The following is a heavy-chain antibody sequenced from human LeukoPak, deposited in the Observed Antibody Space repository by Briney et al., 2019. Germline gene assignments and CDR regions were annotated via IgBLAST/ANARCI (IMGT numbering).Heavy chain of an antibody. Sequence: GGSLRLSCAASGFTFSSYSMNWVRQAPGKGLEWVSSISSSSSYIYYADSVKGRFTLPRDNSKNTLYLQMNSLRADDTAVYYCARRGYTYGGEFDYWGQGTLVTVSS. CDR3: ARRGYTYGGEFDY. J-gene: IGHJ4*02. CDR2: ISSSSSYI. CDR1: GFTFSSYS. D-gene: IGHD5-18*01. V-gene: IGHV3-21*04.